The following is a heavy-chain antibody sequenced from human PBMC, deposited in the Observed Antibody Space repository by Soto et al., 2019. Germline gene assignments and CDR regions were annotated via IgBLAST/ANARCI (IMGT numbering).Heavy chain of an antibody. CDR3: ASWHEREHTYDV. V-gene: IGHV3-53*01. CDR2: FYDVDGS. J-gene: IGHJ3*01. Sequence: DVHLVESGGGLIQPGESLRLSCAAFGLTVSGKKYVAWVRQAPGKGLEWVSAFYDVDGSFYADSVKGRFTTSSDSSKTTVYLQMNGLRPDDTAVYYCASWHEREHTYDVWGQGTTVTVSS. D-gene: IGHD1-1*01. CDR1: GLTVSGKKY.